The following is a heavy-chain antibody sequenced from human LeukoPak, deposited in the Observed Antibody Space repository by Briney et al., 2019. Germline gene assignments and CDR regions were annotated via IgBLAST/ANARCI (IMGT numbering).Heavy chain of an antibody. D-gene: IGHD3/OR15-3a*01. J-gene: IGHJ6*03. CDR1: GASISSHY. CDR2: TSGSI. V-gene: IGHV4-59*11. CDR3: ARVLAIFGLDTTDFYMDV. Sequence: SGILSLTCAVSGASISSHYWSWIRQPPGKGLEWIGYTSGSISDNPSLKSRVAVSVDPSQNQVSLSLTSVTAADTAVYYCARVLAIFGLDTTDFYMDVWGKGTTVTVSS.